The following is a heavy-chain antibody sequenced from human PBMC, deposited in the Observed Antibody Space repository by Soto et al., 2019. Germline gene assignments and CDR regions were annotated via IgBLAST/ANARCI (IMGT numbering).Heavy chain of an antibody. CDR2: IYSGGST. V-gene: IGHV3-66*01. Sequence: GGSLRLSCAASGFTVSSNYMSWVRQAPGKGLEWVSVIYSGGSTYYADSVKGRFTISRDNSKNTLYLQMNTLRAEDTAVYYCARAEIVVVVAAIHYYMDVWGKGTTVTVSS. CDR1: GFTVSSNY. D-gene: IGHD2-15*01. CDR3: ARAEIVVVVAAIHYYMDV. J-gene: IGHJ6*03.